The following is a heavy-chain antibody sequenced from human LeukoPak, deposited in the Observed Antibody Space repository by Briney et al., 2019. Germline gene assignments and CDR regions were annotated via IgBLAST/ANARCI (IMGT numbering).Heavy chain of an antibody. J-gene: IGHJ4*02. CDR1: GGSISSSSYY. D-gene: IGHD4-17*01. V-gene: IGHV4-31*03. CDR3: ARRKYGDYVGSAFDY. CDR2: IYYSGST. Sequence: SETLSLTCTVSGGSISSSSYYWSWFRQHPGKGLEWIGYIYYSGSTYYNPSLKSRVTISVDTSKNQFSLKLSSVTAADTAVYYCARRKYGDYVGSAFDYWGQGTLVTVSS.